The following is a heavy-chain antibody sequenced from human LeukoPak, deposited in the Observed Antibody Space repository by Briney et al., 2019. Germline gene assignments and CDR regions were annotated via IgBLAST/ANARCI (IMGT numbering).Heavy chain of an antibody. D-gene: IGHD6-13*01. V-gene: IGHV3-23*01. CDR1: GFTFSSYA. Sequence: GGSLRPSCAAAGFTFSSYAMSWVRQAPGKGLEWVSAISGSGGSTYYADSVKGRFTISRENSKNTLYLQMNSLRAEDTAVYYCAAPGYSSSWYEDYWGQGTLVTVSS. J-gene: IGHJ4*02. CDR3: AAPGYSSSWYEDY. CDR2: ISGSGGST.